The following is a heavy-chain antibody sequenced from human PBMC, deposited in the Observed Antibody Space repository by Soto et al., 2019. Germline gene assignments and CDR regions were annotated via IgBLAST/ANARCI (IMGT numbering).Heavy chain of an antibody. Sequence: QVQLVESGGGVVQPGRSLRLSCAASGFTFSSYGMHWVRQAPGKGLEWVAVISFDGNNKYYADSVKGRFTISRDNSKNTLYLQMNSLRAEDTAVYYCAKDRRPNYSYGMDLWGQGTTVTVSS. V-gene: IGHV3-30*18. CDR2: ISFDGNNK. J-gene: IGHJ6*02. CDR3: AKDRRPNYSYGMDL. CDR1: GFTFSSYG. D-gene: IGHD6-25*01.